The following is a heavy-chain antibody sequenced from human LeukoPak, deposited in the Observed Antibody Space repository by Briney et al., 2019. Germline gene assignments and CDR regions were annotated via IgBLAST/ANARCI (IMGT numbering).Heavy chain of an antibody. CDR2: IFTTGST. J-gene: IGHJ6*02. CDR3: AREMRYDYVWGSYPTLYYYYGMDV. Sequence: SETLSLTCSVAGGSINGGSYYWGWIRQPAGKPLEWIGHIFTTGSTSYNPSLRTRVTISEDSSKDQFSLNLKSVTAADAAVYYCAREMRYDYVWGSYPTLYYYYGMDVWGQGTTVTVSS. D-gene: IGHD3-16*02. V-gene: IGHV4-61*09. CDR1: GGSINGGSYY.